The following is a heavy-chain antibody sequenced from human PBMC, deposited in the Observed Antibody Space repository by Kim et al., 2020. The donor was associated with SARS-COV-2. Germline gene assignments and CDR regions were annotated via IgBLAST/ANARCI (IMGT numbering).Heavy chain of an antibody. CDR2: IYYSGST. V-gene: IGHV4-39*01. Sequence: SETLSLTCTVSGGSISSSSYYWGWIRQPPGKGLEWIGSIYYSGSTYYNPSLKSRVTISVDTSKNQFSLKLSSVTAADTAVYYCARLESTMGWFDPWGQGT. J-gene: IGHJ5*02. CDR1: GGSISSSSYY. CDR3: ARLESTMGWFDP. D-gene: IGHD3-10*01.